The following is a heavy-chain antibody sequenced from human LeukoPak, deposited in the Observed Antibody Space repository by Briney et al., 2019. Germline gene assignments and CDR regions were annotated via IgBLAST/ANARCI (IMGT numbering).Heavy chain of an antibody. CDR3: ARHILSITIFEVVGLGFDP. V-gene: IGHV4-59*05. J-gene: IGHJ5*02. CDR2: IYYSGST. CDR1: GGSISSYY. Sequence: SETLSLTCTVSGGSISSYYWSWIRQPPGKGLEWIGSIYYSGSTYYNPSLKSRVTISVDTSKNQFSLKLSSVTAADTAVYYCARHILSITIFEVVGLGFDPWGQGTLVTVSS. D-gene: IGHD3-3*01.